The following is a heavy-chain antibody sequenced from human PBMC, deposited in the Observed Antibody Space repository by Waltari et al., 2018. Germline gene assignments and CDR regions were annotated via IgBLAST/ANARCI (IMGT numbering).Heavy chain of an antibody. J-gene: IGHJ3*02. Sequence: QGQLQQWGAGLLKPSETLSLTCAVYGGSFSGYSWSWIRQPPGKGLEWSGEINQSGSTNYNPSLKSRVTISVDTSKNQFSLKLSSVTAADTAVYYCARGITGTPDAFDIWGQGTMVTVSS. V-gene: IGHV4-34*01. D-gene: IGHD1-7*01. CDR1: GGSFSGYS. CDR2: INQSGST. CDR3: ARGITGTPDAFDI.